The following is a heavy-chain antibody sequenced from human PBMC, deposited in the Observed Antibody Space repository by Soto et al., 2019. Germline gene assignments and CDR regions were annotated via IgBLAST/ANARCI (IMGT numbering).Heavy chain of an antibody. CDR1: GYSCTSYW. J-gene: IGHJ6*02. V-gene: IGHV5-10-1*01. CDR2: IDPSDSYT. D-gene: IGHD2-21*01. Sequence: GESLKISCKGSGYSCTSYWISWVRQMPGKGLEWMGRIDPSDSYTNYSPSFQGHVTISADKSISTAYLQWSSLKASDTAMYYCARGGDPYYYYGMDVWGQGTTVTVSS. CDR3: ARGGDPYYYYGMDV.